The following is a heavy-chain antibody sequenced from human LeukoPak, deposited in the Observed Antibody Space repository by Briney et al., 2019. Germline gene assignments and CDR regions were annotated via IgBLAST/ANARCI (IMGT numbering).Heavy chain of an antibody. Sequence: GGSLRLSCAASGFTFSSYWMSWVRQAPGKGLEWVANIKQDGSESYSADSVKGRLTFSRDNAKNSLYLQINSLRAEDTAVYYCARLGEKADFDYWGQGTLVTVSS. CDR2: IKQDGSES. CDR1: GFTFSSYW. D-gene: IGHD3-16*01. CDR3: ARLGEKADFDY. V-gene: IGHV3-7*01. J-gene: IGHJ4*02.